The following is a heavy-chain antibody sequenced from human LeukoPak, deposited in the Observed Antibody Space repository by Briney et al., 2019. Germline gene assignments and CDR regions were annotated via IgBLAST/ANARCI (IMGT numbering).Heavy chain of an antibody. Sequence: ASVKVSCKASGYTFTSYGISGVRQAPGQGLEWMGWISAYNGNTNYAQKLQGRVTMTTDTSTSTAYMELRSLRSDDTAVYYCARGWGYGVPRAPFLFDYWGQGTLVTASS. J-gene: IGHJ4*02. V-gene: IGHV1-18*01. CDR1: GYTFTSYG. CDR2: ISAYNGNT. D-gene: IGHD4-17*01. CDR3: ARGWGYGVPRAPFLFDY.